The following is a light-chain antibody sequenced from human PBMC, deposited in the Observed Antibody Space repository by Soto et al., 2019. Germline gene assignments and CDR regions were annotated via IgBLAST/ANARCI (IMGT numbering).Light chain of an antibody. V-gene: IGLV2-14*01. CDR3: SSYAGSNNFI. J-gene: IGLJ2*01. Sequence: QSVLTQPASVSGSPGQSITISCTGTSSDVGGYNYVSWYQHHPGKAPKVMIYEVSNRPSGISNRFSGSKAGNTASLTISGLQAEDEADYYCSSYAGSNNFIFGGGTKLTVL. CDR2: EVS. CDR1: SSDVGGYNY.